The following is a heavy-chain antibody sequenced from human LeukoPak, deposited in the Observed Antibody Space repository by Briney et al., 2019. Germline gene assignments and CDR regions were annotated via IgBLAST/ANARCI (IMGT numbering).Heavy chain of an antibody. CDR3: AREYRYFDY. J-gene: IGHJ4*02. D-gene: IGHD3-16*02. Sequence: GRSLRLSCAASGFIFSSYGMHWVRQAPGKGLEWVAVIWYDGSNKYYADSVKGRFTISRDNSKNTLYLQMNSLRAEDTAVYYCAREYRYFDYWGQGTLVTVSS. V-gene: IGHV3-33*01. CDR2: IWYDGSNK. CDR1: GFIFSSYG.